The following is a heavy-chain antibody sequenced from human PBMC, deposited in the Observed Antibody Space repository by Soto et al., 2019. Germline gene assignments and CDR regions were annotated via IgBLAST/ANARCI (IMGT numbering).Heavy chain of an antibody. V-gene: IGHV2-5*02. CDR3: AHRDGARFYFDY. CDR1: GFSLSTNEVS. J-gene: IGHJ4*02. Sequence: QITLKESGPTVVQPTQTLTLTCTLSGFSLSTNEVSVGWIRQPPGKALEWLALIYWDDDKRYSPSLKNRPTINKDTSKNQVVLTMTNMDPGDTATYYCAHRDGARFYFDYWGQGTLVTVTS. CDR2: IYWDDDK.